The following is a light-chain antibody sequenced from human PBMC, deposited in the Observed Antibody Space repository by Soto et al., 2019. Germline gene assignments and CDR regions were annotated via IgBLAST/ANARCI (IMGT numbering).Light chain of an antibody. V-gene: IGLV1-47*01. Sequence: QSVLTQLPSASGTPGQRVIISCSGSSSNIGVNFVSWYQQLPGTAPKLLIYKNDQRPSGVPDRFSGSTSGTSASLAISGLLFDDEADYYCAAWDDSLNVSVFGAGTKLTVL. CDR3: AAWDDSLNVSV. CDR1: SSNIGVNF. CDR2: KND. J-gene: IGLJ1*01.